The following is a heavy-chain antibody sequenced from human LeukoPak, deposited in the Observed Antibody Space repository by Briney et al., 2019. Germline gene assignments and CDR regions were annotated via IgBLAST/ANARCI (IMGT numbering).Heavy chain of an antibody. CDR3: TTRGSGWYPFFDY. V-gene: IGHV3-15*07. D-gene: IGHD6-19*01. Sequence: GGSLRLSCAASGFTFSRHSMNWVRQAPGKGLEWLGRIKSKTDGGTTDYAAPVKGRVTIARDDSKNTVSLQMNGLKPEDTAVYYCTTRGSGWYPFFDYWGQGRLVTVSS. CDR1: GFTFSRHS. J-gene: IGHJ4*02. CDR2: IKSKTDGGTT.